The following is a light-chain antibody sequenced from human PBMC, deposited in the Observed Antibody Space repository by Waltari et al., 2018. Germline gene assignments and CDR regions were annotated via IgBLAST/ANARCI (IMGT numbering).Light chain of an antibody. V-gene: IGKV2-29*02. J-gene: IGKJ2*01. Sequence: DVVMTQTPLSLSVTPGQPASFSCKSSQDLMYDDGKTYLFWYLQKPGQSPQPLMYDVSRRFSGVPERFSGSGSGTDVTLTISRVEPEDVGVYYCMQAINLYTFGQGTKLEI. CDR3: MQAINLYT. CDR2: DVS. CDR1: QDLMYDDGKTY.